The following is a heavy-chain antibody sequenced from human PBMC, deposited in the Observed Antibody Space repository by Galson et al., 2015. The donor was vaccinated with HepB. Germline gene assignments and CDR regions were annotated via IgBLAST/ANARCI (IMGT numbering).Heavy chain of an antibody. CDR2: ISTYTGNS. Sequence: SVKVSCKASGYTFTRYGISWVRQAPGQGLEWMGWISTYTGNSKYAQKVRGRVTMTTDTATSTAYMELRSLRSDDTAVYYCARGGGSGDYVYDYYMDVWGKGTTVTVSS. V-gene: IGHV1-18*01. J-gene: IGHJ6*03. D-gene: IGHD6-19*01. CDR1: GYTFTRYG. CDR3: ARGGGSGDYVYDYYMDV.